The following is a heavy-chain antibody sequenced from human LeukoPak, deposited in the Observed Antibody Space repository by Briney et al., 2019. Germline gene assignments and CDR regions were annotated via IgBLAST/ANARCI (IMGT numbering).Heavy chain of an antibody. CDR1: GFTFSSYA. CDR2: ITYDGSNK. Sequence: GGSLRLSCAASGFTFSSYAMHWVRQAPGKGLEWVAVITYDGSNKYYADSVKDRFTISRDNSKNTLYLQMNSLRAEDTAVYYCAREGCSSTSCLLYYYYYYMDVWGKGTTVTVSS. V-gene: IGHV3-30-3*01. J-gene: IGHJ6*03. D-gene: IGHD2-2*01. CDR3: AREGCSSTSCLLYYYYYYMDV.